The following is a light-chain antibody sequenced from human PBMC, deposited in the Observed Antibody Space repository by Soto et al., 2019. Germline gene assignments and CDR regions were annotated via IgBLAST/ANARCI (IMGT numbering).Light chain of an antibody. Sequence: DIQLTQSPSFLSASVGDRVTITCRASQAISSYLAWYQQKPGKAPNLVMYAASTLQSGVPSRFSGSGSGTEFSLTISSLQPEDFATYYCQQLNSFGGGTKVEIK. V-gene: IGKV1-9*01. CDR1: QAISSY. J-gene: IGKJ4*01. CDR3: QQLNS. CDR2: AAS.